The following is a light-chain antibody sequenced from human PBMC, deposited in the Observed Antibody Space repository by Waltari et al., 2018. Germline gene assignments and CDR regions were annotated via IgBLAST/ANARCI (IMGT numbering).Light chain of an antibody. CDR3: QQYNTWPPIT. CDR1: QSVSSN. Sequence: EIVMTQSPATLSVSPGERATLSCSASQSVSSNLAWYQQKPGQTPRLLIYEASTRPTGIPARFSGSGSGTEFTLSISNLQSEDFAVYYCQQYNTWPPITFGQGTRLEIK. CDR2: EAS. J-gene: IGKJ5*01. V-gene: IGKV3-15*01.